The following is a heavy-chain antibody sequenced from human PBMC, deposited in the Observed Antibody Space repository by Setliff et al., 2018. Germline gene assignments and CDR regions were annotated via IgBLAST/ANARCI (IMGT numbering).Heavy chain of an antibody. CDR2: ISAYNGNT. D-gene: IGHD6-13*01. CDR3: ARAYSSSWYLYYYYGMDV. Sequence: ASVKVSCKASGGTFSSYAISWVRQAPGQGLEWMGGISAYNGNTNYAQKLQGRVTMTRNTSISTAYMELSSLRSEDTAVYYCARAYSSSWYLYYYYGMDVWGQGTTVTVSS. CDR1: GGTFSSYA. V-gene: IGHV1-18*01. J-gene: IGHJ6*02.